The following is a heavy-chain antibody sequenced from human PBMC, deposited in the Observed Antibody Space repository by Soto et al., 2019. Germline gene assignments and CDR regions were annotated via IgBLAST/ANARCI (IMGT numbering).Heavy chain of an antibody. Sequence: QVQLQESGPGLVKPSETLSLTCTVSGGSVSSGSYYWRWIRQPPGKGLEWIGYIYYSGSTNYNPSLKSRVTISVDTSKNQFSLKLSSVTAADTAVYYCARGGYDILTGTPLYYFDYWGQGTLVTVSS. CDR2: IYYSGST. J-gene: IGHJ4*02. CDR3: ARGGYDILTGTPLYYFDY. V-gene: IGHV4-61*01. CDR1: GGSVSSGSYY. D-gene: IGHD3-9*01.